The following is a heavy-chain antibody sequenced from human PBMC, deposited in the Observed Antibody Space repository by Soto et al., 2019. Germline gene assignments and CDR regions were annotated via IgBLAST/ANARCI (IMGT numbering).Heavy chain of an antibody. CDR1: GFTFSTYA. J-gene: IGHJ4*02. Sequence: GGSLRLSCAASGFTFSTYAMNWVRQPPGKGLEWVSSISGSGAYTYYADSVQGRFTISRDNSKNTLNLQMNSLRAEDTAVYYCARDRHPYSTKYYFDFWGQGTLVTVSS. V-gene: IGHV3-23*01. CDR2: ISGSGAYT. CDR3: ARDRHPYSTKYYFDF. D-gene: IGHD2-2*01.